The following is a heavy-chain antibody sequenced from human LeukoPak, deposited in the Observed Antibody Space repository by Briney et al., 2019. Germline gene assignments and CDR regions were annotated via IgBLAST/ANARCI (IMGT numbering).Heavy chain of an antibody. CDR1: GFSLSTSGMC. CDR3: ARLTLTGETLGWFDP. CDR2: IDWDDDK. Sequence: SGPTLVNPTQTLTLTCTFSGFSLSTSGMCVSWIRQPPGKALEWLARIDWDDDKYYSTSLKTRLTISNDTSKNQVVLTMTNMDPVDTATYYCARLTLTGETLGWFDPWGQGTLVTVSS. D-gene: IGHD7-27*01. V-gene: IGHV2-70*11. J-gene: IGHJ5*02.